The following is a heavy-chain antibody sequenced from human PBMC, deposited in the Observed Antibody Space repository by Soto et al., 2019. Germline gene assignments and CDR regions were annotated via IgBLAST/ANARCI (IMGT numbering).Heavy chain of an antibody. Sequence: QVQLQESGPGLVKPSQTLSLTCTVSGGSISSGGYYWSWIRQHPGKGLEWIGYIYNSGSTYYNPSPXSXXTRSVDTSKNQFSLKLRSVTAAYKAVYYCARAPAPWGQGTLVTVSS. CDR2: IYNSGST. CDR3: ARAPAP. CDR1: GGSISSGGYY. V-gene: IGHV4-31*03. J-gene: IGHJ5*02.